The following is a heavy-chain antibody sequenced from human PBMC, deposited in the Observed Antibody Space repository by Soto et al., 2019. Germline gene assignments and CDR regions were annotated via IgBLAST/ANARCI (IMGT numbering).Heavy chain of an antibody. CDR2: MSGSGAST. J-gene: IGHJ4*02. CDR3: AKVGSGWYYFDY. V-gene: IGHV3-23*01. D-gene: IGHD6-19*01. CDR1: GFTFSNYP. Sequence: EVQVLESGGGLVQPGGSLRLSCAASGFTFSNYPMSWVRQAPGKGLEWVSGMSGSGASTYYADSVKGRFTISRDNYKNTLNLQMNSLRGEDTAIYYCAKVGSGWYYFDYWGQGTLVTVSS.